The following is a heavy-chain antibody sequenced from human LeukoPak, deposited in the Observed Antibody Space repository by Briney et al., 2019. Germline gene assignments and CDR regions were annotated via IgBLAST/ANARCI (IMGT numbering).Heavy chain of an antibody. CDR2: IGSSGSTI. D-gene: IGHD3-10*01. J-gene: IGHJ4*02. Sequence: GGSLRLSCAASGFTFSSYEMNWVRQAAGTGLEGVSYIGSSGSTIYSADSVKGRFTISRDNSEPSLYLQLNSLRAEDTAVYFCARDQQSWFSGSIDYGGEGTLVTVSS. CDR1: GFTFSSYE. V-gene: IGHV3-48*03. CDR3: ARDQQSWFSGSIDY.